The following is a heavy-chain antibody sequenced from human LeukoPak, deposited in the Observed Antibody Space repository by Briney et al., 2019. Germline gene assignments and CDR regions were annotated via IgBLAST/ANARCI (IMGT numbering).Heavy chain of an antibody. Sequence: SETLSLTCTVSGGSISSYYWSWIRQPPGKGLDWIGYIYYSGSTNYNPSLKSRVTISVDTSKNQFSLKLSSVTAADTAVYYCARVSIAAAAKYYYYGMDVWGQGTTVTVSS. J-gene: IGHJ6*02. CDR1: GGSISSYY. D-gene: IGHD6-13*01. V-gene: IGHV4-59*01. CDR3: ARVSIAAAAKYYYYGMDV. CDR2: IYYSGST.